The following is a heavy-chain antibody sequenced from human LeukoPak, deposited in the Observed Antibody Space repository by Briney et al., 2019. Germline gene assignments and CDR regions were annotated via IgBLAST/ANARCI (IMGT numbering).Heavy chain of an antibody. CDR3: ARVVRGSTLDY. CDR2: IYYSGST. Sequence: SETLSLTCTVSGGSIGSYYWSWIRQPPGKGLEWIGYIYYSGSTNYNPSLKSRVTISVDTSKNQFSLKLSSVTAADTAVYYCARVVRGSTLDYWGQGTLVTVSS. V-gene: IGHV4-59*01. D-gene: IGHD3-10*01. J-gene: IGHJ4*02. CDR1: GGSIGSYY.